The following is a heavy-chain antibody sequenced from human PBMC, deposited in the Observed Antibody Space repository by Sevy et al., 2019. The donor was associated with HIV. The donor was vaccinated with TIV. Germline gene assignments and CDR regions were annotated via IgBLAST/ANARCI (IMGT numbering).Heavy chain of an antibody. V-gene: IGHV3-30*04. CDR2: ISYDGSNK. D-gene: IGHD3-3*01. CDR3: ARDLTPKSRGVVITYYFDY. J-gene: IGHJ4*02. CDR1: GFTFSSYA. Sequence: GGSLRLSCAASGFTFSSYAMHWVSQAPGKGLEWVAVISYDGSNKYYADSVKGRFTISRDNSKNTLYLQMNSLRAEDTAVYYCARDLTPKSRGVVITYYFDYWGQGTLVTVSS.